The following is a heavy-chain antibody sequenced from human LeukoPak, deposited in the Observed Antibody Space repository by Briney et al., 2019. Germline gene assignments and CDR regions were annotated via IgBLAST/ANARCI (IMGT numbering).Heavy chain of an antibody. CDR2: IYYTGST. Sequence: SETLSLTCTVSGDSMKSYYWTWMRQPPGKGLEWIGYIYYTGSTNYNPSLKSRVTISVDTSKNQFSLKLSSVTAADTAVYYCAKEREYCSSGSCHYDLDVWGQGTTVTVSS. V-gene: IGHV4-59*01. CDR1: GDSMKSYY. CDR3: AKEREYCSSGSCHYDLDV. D-gene: IGHD2-15*01. J-gene: IGHJ6*02.